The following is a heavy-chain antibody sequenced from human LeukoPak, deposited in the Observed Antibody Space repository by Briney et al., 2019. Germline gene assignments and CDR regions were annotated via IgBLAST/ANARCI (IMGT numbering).Heavy chain of an antibody. J-gene: IGHJ6*02. CDR2: IYYGGST. Sequence: SETLSLTCTVSGGSISSYYWSWIRQPPGKGLEWIGYIYYGGSTNYNPSLKSRVTISVDTSKNQFSLKLSSVTAADTAVYYCARTFNTYYYYGMDVWGQGTTVTVSS. CDR3: ARTFNTYYYYGMDV. CDR1: GGSISSYY. V-gene: IGHV4-59*08.